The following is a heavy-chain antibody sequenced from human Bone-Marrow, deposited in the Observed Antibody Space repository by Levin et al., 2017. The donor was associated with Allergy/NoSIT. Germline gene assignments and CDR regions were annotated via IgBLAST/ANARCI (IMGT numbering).Heavy chain of an antibody. J-gene: IGHJ4*02. D-gene: IGHD3-22*01. Sequence: GESLKISCAASGFIFSNYAMNWVRQAPGKGLEWVSQISGSGGNTHYADSVKGRFTFSRDNSKKTLYLQMNSLRAEDTAVYYCEGYDTSAYHSPFDYWGQGTLVTVSS. V-gene: IGHV3-23*01. CDR2: ISGSGGNT. CDR1: GFIFSNYA. CDR3: EGYDTSAYHSPFDY.